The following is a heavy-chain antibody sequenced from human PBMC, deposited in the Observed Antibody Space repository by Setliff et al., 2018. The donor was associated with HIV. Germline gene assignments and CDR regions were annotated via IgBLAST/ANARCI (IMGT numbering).Heavy chain of an antibody. Sequence: SETLSLTCTVAGGSVSNTTYYWGWIRQPPGKGLEWIGNIYYTGSTYYNPSLKSRVTVSVDTSKNQFSLKLTSVTVADTAVFYCARAGIKEDAFDIWGQGTMVTVSS. J-gene: IGHJ3*02. CDR3: ARAGIKEDAFDI. CDR1: GGSVSNTTYY. D-gene: IGHD3-10*01. V-gene: IGHV4-39*02. CDR2: IYYTGST.